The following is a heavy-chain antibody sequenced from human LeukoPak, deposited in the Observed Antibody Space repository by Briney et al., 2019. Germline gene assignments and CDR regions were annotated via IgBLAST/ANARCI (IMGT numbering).Heavy chain of an antibody. CDR2: INTGGEYT. CDR3: AKKGGGGYFDS. V-gene: IGHV3-23*01. J-gene: IGHJ4*02. CDR1: EFAFSNYA. Sequence: PGGSLRLSCAASEFAFSNYAMSWVRQAPGKGLEWVSGINTGGEYTYYADSVKGRFTISRDNSKNTLYLQMNSLRAEDTAVYYCAKKGGGGYFDSWGQGTLVNVSS. D-gene: IGHD3-10*01.